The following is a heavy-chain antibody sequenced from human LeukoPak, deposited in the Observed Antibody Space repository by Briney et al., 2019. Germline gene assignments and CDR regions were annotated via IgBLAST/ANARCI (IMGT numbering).Heavy chain of an antibody. D-gene: IGHD2-15*01. CDR2: ISGSGGST. J-gene: IGHJ4*02. CDR3: AIIETYSGNYFDY. CDR1: GFTFSSYA. V-gene: IGHV3-23*01. Sequence: TGGSLRLSCAASGFTFSSYAMSWVRQAPGKGLEWVSAISGSGGSTYYADSVKGRFTISRDNSKNTLYLQMNSLRAEDTAVYYCAIIETYSGNYFDYWGQGTLVTVSS.